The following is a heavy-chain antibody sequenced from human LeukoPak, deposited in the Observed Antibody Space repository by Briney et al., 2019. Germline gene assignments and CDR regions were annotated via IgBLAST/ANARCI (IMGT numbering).Heavy chain of an antibody. CDR1: GYTFTSYD. D-gene: IGHD6-13*01. CDR3: AYGEIAAAGTSAEYFQH. J-gene: IGHJ1*01. Sequence: ASVKVSCKASGYTFTSYDINWVRQATGQGLEWMGWMNPNSGNTGYAQKFQGGVTMTRNTSISTAYMELSSLRSEDTAVYYCAYGEIAAAGTSAEYFQHWGQGTLVTVSS. V-gene: IGHV1-8*01. CDR2: MNPNSGNT.